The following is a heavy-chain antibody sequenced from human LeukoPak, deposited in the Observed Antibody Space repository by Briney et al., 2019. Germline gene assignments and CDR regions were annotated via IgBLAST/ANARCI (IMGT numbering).Heavy chain of an antibody. Sequence: AGGSLRLSCAASGFTFSSYSMNWVRQAPGKGLEWVSSISSSSSYIYYADSVKGRFTISRDNAKNSLYLQMNSLRAEDTAVYYCARDLSAAVVDYWGQGTLVTVSS. CDR2: ISSSSSYI. CDR3: ARDLSAAVVDY. CDR1: GFTFSSYS. D-gene: IGHD4-23*01. J-gene: IGHJ4*02. V-gene: IGHV3-21*01.